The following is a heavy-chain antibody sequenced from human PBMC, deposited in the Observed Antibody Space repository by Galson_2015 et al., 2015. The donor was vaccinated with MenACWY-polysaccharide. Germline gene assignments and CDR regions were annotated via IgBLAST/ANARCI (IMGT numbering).Heavy chain of an antibody. CDR2: VYASGST. CDR1: GASIRNYY. Sequence: LSLTCTVSGASIRNYYWTWIRQPAGKGLAWIGRVYASGSTNSNPSLKSRLTMSVDTSKNQFSLGLSSVTAADTAIYYCARVRGGQGPRYSMDVWGQGTTVTVSS. J-gene: IGHJ6*02. CDR3: ARVRGGQGPRYSMDV. D-gene: IGHD3-10*01. V-gene: IGHV4-4*07.